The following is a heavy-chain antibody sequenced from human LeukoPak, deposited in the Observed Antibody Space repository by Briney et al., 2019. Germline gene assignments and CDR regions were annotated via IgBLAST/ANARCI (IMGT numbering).Heavy chain of an antibody. CDR3: ASLIAAAGIDPLDYFDY. Sequence: GASVKVSCKASGYTFTGYYMHWVRQAPGQGLEWMGRIIPILGIANYAQKFQGRVTITADESTSTAYMELSSLRSEDTAVYYCASLIAAAGIDPLDYFDYWGQGTLVTVSS. CDR1: GYTFTGYY. J-gene: IGHJ4*02. CDR2: IIPILGIA. V-gene: IGHV1-69*02. D-gene: IGHD6-13*01.